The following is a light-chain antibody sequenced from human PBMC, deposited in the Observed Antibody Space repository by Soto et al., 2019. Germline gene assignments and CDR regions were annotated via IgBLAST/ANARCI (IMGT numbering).Light chain of an antibody. J-gene: IGLJ1*01. CDR1: SSFVGLYNF. V-gene: IGLV2-23*01. CDR3: CSSVGASTYV. CDR2: EDT. Sequence: QPVPRQPASVYGTAGHSIPISCTGSSSFVGLYNFVAWYQQHPGKAPQVLIYEDTKRPSGVSNRFSGSTSGSTASLTISGLQTEEEADSYCCSSVGASTYVFGPGTKVTVL.